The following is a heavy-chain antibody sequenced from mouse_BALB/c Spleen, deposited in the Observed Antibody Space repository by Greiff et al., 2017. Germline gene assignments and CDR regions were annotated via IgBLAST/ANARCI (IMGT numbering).Heavy chain of an antibody. D-gene: IGHD2-13*01. CDR1: GYTFTSYW. J-gene: IGHJ2*01. V-gene: IGHV1-7*01. CDR3: ADYGEYLDY. Sequence: QVQLQQSGAELAKPGASVKMSCKASGYTFTSYWMHWVKQRPGQGLEWIGYINPSTGYTEYNQKFKDKATLTADKSSSTAYMQLSSLTSEDSAVYYCADYGEYLDYWGQGTTLTVSS. CDR2: INPSTGYT.